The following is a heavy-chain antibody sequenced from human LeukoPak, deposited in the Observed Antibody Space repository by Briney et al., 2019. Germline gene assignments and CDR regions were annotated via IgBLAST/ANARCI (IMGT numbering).Heavy chain of an antibody. CDR2: ISAYNGNT. Sequence: GASVKVSCTPSGYTFTSYGISWVRQAPGQGLEWMGWISAYNGNTNYAQKLQGRVTMATDTSTSTAYMELRSLRSDDTAVYYCAITLVVVAATSTPHYFDYWGQGPLVTVSS. CDR1: GYTFTSYG. CDR3: AITLVVVAATSTPHYFDY. D-gene: IGHD2-15*01. V-gene: IGHV1-18*01. J-gene: IGHJ4*02.